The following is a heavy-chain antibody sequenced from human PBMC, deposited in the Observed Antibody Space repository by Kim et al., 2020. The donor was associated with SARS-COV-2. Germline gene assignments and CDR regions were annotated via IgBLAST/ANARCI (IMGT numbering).Heavy chain of an antibody. CDR2: ISWNSGSI. D-gene: IGHD3-22*01. J-gene: IGHJ3*02. Sequence: GGSLRLSCAASGFTFDDYAMHWVRQAPGKGLEWVSGISWNSGSIGYADSVKGRFTISRDNAKNSLYLQMNSLRAEDTALYYCAKDIHYDSSGFPAFDIWGQGTMVTVSS. CDR1: GFTFDDYA. CDR3: AKDIHYDSSGFPAFDI. V-gene: IGHV3-9*01.